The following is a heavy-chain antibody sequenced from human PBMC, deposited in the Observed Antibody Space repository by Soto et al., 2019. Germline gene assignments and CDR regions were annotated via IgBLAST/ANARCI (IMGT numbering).Heavy chain of an antibody. CDR2: ISGSGTST. V-gene: IGHV3-23*01. D-gene: IGHD3-3*01. CDR1: GFTFSNSA. Sequence: GSLRLSCAAPGFTFSNSAMSWVRQAPGKGLEWVSTISGSGTSTYYADSVKGRFTISRDNSKNTLYLQMSSLRAEDTAIYYCAKAFGVIITNFDYWGQGTLVTVSS. J-gene: IGHJ4*02. CDR3: AKAFGVIITNFDY.